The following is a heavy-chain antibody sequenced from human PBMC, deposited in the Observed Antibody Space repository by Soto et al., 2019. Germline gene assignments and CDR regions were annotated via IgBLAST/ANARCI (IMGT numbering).Heavy chain of an antibody. CDR2: INHSGST. CDR3: ASVGPWFGEFHYYYYGMDV. D-gene: IGHD3-10*01. V-gene: IGHV4-34*01. J-gene: IGHJ6*02. Sequence: PXATLSLTFAVYGGSFSGYYWSWIGQPPGKGLEWIGEINHSGSTNYNPSLKSRVTISVDTSKNQFSLKLSSVTAADTAVYYCASVGPWFGEFHYYYYGMDVWGQGATVTVSS. CDR1: GGSFSGYY.